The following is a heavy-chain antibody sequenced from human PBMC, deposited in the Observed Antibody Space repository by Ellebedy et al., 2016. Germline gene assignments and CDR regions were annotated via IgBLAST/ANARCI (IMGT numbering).Heavy chain of an antibody. J-gene: IGHJ3*02. V-gene: IGHV4-34*01. CDR3: VRPLKVAAIYDGFDI. CDR2: INHSGST. D-gene: IGHD6-19*01. Sequence: SETLSLTXAVYGGSFSGYFWTWIRQPPGKGLEWIGEINHSGSTNYNPYLKSRVTISMDTSKNQFSLNLGSVTAADTAVYYCVRPLKVAAIYDGFDIWGQGTMVTVSP. CDR1: GGSFSGYF.